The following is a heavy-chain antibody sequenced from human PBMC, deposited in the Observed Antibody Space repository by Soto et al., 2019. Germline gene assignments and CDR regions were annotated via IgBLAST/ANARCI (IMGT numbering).Heavy chain of an antibody. D-gene: IGHD1-20*01. V-gene: IGHV1-69*13. CDR2: IIPIFGTA. J-gene: IGHJ6*02. CDR3: AKLIINNWNLGGPDPALYYYYGMDV. CDR1: GGTFSSYA. Sequence: SVKVSCKASGGTFSSYAISWVRQAPGQGLEWMGGIIPIFGTANYAQKFQGRVTITADESTSTAYMELSSLRSEDTAVYYCAKLIINNWNLGGPDPALYYYYGMDVWGQGTTVTVS.